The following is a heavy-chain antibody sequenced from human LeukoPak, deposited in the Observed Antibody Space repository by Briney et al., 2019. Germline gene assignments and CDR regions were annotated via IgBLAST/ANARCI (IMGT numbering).Heavy chain of an antibody. CDR2: INHSGST. J-gene: IGHJ4*02. Sequence: SETLSLTCAVYGGSFSGYYWSWIRQPPGKGLEWIGEINHSGSTNYNPSLKSRVTISVDTSKNQFSLKLSSVTAADTAVYYCARDFEVWDYDFWSGYPYYFDYWGQGTLVTVSS. CDR1: GGSFSGYY. CDR3: ARDFEVWDYDFWSGYPYYFDY. D-gene: IGHD3-3*01. V-gene: IGHV4-34*01.